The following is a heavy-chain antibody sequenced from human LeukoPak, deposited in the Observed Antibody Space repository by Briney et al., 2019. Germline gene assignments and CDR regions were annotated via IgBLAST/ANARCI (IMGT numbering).Heavy chain of an antibody. Sequence: GGSLRLSCSASGFTFSTYVMSWVRQAPGKGLEWVSAISGSGGSTYYADSVKGRFTISRDNSKNTLYLQMNSLGADDTAVYYCAKGDYYDLDYWGQGTLVTVSS. D-gene: IGHD3-22*01. CDR1: GFTFSTYV. CDR2: ISGSGGST. J-gene: IGHJ4*02. V-gene: IGHV3-23*01. CDR3: AKGDYYDLDY.